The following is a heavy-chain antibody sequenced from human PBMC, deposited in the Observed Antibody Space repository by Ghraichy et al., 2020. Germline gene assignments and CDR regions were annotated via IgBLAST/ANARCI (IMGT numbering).Heavy chain of an antibody. D-gene: IGHD6-6*01. V-gene: IGHV1-18*04. CDR1: GYTFTSYG. CDR2: ISAYNGNT. J-gene: IGHJ6*02. CDR3: ARGGQGQLAQAGVYYYYYGMDV. Sequence: ASVKVSCKASGYTFTSYGISWVRQAPGQGLEWMGWISAYNGNTNYAQKLQGRVTMTTDTSTSTAYMELRSLRSDDTAVYYCARGGQGQLAQAGVYYYYYGMDVWGQGTTVTVSS.